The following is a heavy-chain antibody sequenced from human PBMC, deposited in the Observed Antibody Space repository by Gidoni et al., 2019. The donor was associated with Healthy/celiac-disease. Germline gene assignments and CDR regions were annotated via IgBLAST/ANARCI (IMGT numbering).Heavy chain of an antibody. J-gene: IGHJ5*02. D-gene: IGHD2-2*01. Sequence: QLQLQESGSGLVKPSQTLSLTCAVSGGSISSGGYSWSWIRQPPGKGLEWIGYIYHSGSTSYNPSLKSRVTISVDRSKNQFSLKLSSVTAADTAVYYCARGRGYCSSTSCYGSWFDPWGQGTLVTVSS. CDR1: GGSISSGGYS. CDR2: IYHSGST. V-gene: IGHV4-30-2*01. CDR3: ARGRGYCSSTSCYGSWFDP.